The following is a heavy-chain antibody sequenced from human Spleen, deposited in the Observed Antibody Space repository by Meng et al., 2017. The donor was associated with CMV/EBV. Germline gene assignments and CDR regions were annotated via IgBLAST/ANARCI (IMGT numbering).Heavy chain of an antibody. D-gene: IGHD6-13*01. J-gene: IGHJ4*02. CDR1: GFTFRNYG. CDR3: ARFKGSSWHFDY. Sequence: GRSLRLSCAASGFTFRNYGIHWVRQAPGKGLEWLALIRYEGNDKNYADSVRGRLTISRDNSRSTVSVQMNNVRAEDTAVYYCARFKGSSWHFDYWGQGTLVTVSS. CDR2: IRYEGNDK. V-gene: IGHV3-30*03.